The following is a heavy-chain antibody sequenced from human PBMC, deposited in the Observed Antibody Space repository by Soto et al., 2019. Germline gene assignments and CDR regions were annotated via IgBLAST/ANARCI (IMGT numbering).Heavy chain of an antibody. CDR1: GGTFSSYA. J-gene: IGHJ6*02. Sequence: QAQLVQSGAEVKKPGSSVKVSCKASGGTFSSYAISWVRQAPGQGLEWMGGIIPIFGTANYAQKFQGRVTITAAESTSTAYMELSSLRSEDTAVYYCAALYCSGGSCHSGYYGMDVWGQGTTVTVSS. V-gene: IGHV1-69*01. CDR2: IIPIFGTA. D-gene: IGHD2-15*01. CDR3: AALYCSGGSCHSGYYGMDV.